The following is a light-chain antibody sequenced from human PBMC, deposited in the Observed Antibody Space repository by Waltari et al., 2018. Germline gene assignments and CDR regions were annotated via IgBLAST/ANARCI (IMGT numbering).Light chain of an antibody. CDR1: GSNIGNNF. CDR3: GTWDTDLSVV. CDR2: DHN. J-gene: IGLJ2*01. V-gene: IGLV1-51*01. Sequence: QSVLTQPPSVSAAPGQKVTISCSGTGSNIGNNFVSWYQQLPGTAPKLLIYDHNKRPSGIPDRFSGSKSGTSATLGITGRQTGDEADYYCGTWDTDLSVVFGGGTKLTVL.